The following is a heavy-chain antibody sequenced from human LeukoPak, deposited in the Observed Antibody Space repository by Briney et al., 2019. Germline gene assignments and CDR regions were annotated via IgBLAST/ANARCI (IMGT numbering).Heavy chain of an antibody. CDR1: GFIFSSYA. CDR3: ARARGITAAGFPGESLQH. CDR2: ISGTSDST. J-gene: IGHJ1*01. Sequence: GGSLRLSCAASGFIFSSYAMSWVPEAPGTGRGWISAISGTSDSTYYADTVKGRFTISSDNSKNTLYLKLNSLRADDTAVYYCARARGITAAGFPGESLQHWGRGTLVTVSS. D-gene: IGHD6-13*01. V-gene: IGHV3-23*01.